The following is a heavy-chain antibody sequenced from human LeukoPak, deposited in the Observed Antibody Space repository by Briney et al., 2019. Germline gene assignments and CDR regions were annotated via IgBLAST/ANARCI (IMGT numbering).Heavy chain of an antibody. CDR3: ARYYYDSSAHSPVWFDP. CDR1: GGSISSGSYY. J-gene: IGHJ5*02. D-gene: IGHD3-22*01. V-gene: IGHV4-61*02. CDR2: IYTSGST. Sequence: SETLSLTCTVSGGSISSGSYYWSWIRQPAGKGLEWIGRIYTSGSTNYNPSLKSRVTISVDTSKNQFSLKLSSVTAADTAVYYCARYYYDSSAHSPVWFDPWGQGTLVTVSS.